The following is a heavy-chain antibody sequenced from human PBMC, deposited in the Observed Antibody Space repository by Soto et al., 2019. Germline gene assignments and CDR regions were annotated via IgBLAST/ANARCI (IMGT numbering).Heavy chain of an antibody. V-gene: IGHV4-39*01. J-gene: IGHJ3*02. CDR2: IYYSGRT. CDR3: ARHVGDILTGYADAFDI. D-gene: IGHD3-9*01. Sequence: QLQLQESGPGLVKPSETLSLTCTVSGGSISSSSYYWGWIRQPPGKGLEWIGSIYYSGRTYYNPSLKRRVTISVDTSKNQFSLKLSSVSAADTAVYYCARHVGDILTGYADAFDIWGKGTMVTVSS. CDR1: GGSISSSSYY.